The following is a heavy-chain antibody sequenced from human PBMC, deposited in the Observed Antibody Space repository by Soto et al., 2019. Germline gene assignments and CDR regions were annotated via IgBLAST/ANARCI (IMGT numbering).Heavy chain of an antibody. Sequence: QVQLQQWGAGLLEPSDTLSLTCAVYGGSFSDYYWNWLRQPPGKGLECIGEISHRGPTDYNPSLRGRATISVDTSKNQFSLKLTSVTAADTAVYYCARRGKSSGYAPDYWGQGTLVTVSS. CDR1: GGSFSDYY. CDR3: ARRGKSSGYAPDY. V-gene: IGHV4-34*01. J-gene: IGHJ4*02. D-gene: IGHD6-19*01. CDR2: ISHRGPT.